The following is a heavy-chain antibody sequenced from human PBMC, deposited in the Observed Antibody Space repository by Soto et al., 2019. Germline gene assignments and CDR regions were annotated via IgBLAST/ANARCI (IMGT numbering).Heavy chain of an antibody. J-gene: IGHJ4*02. CDR2: IKSKTDGGTT. V-gene: IGHV3-15*01. D-gene: IGHD5-12*01. CDR3: TTQPRARDGYKMNFDY. Sequence: PGGSLRLSCAASGFTFSNAWMSWFRQAPGKGLEWVGRIKSKTDGGTTDYAAPVKGRFTISRDDSKNTLYLQMNSLKTEDTAVYYCTTQPRARDGYKMNFDYWGQGTLVTVSS. CDR1: GFTFSNAW.